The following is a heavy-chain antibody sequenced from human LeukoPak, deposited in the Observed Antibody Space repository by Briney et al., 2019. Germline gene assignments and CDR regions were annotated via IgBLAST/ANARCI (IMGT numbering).Heavy chain of an antibody. CDR3: ARVRGYSYGPNDY. CDR2: ISSSSYI. V-gene: IGHV3-21*01. J-gene: IGHJ4*02. D-gene: IGHD5-18*01. CDR1: GFTFSSYS. Sequence: GGSLRLSCAASGFTFSSYSMNWVRQAPGKGLEWVSSISSSSYIYYADSVKGRFTISRDNAKNSLYLQMNSLRAEDTAVYYCARVRGYSYGPNDYWGQGTLVTVSS.